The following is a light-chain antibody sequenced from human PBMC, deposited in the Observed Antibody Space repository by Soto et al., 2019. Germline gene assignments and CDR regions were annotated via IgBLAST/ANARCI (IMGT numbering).Light chain of an antibody. Sequence: EIVLTQSPATLSLSPGEGVTLSCRASQSVGGYLAWYQQNHGLAPRLLIYSASNRATGTPARFSGSGAGTDFTLTISSRVPEDVAVSFCQHRHSWPAYATFGQGTRLEIK. V-gene: IGKV3-11*01. CDR3: QHRHSWPAYAT. CDR1: QSVGGY. J-gene: IGKJ2*01. CDR2: SAS.